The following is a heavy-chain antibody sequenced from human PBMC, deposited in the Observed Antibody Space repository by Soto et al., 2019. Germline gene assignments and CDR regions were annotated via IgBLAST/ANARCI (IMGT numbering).Heavy chain of an antibody. CDR2: ISGSGGST. Sequence: EVQLLESGGGLVQPGGSLRLSCAASGFTFSRYAMSWARQPPGKGLEWVSAISGSGGSTYYADPVKGRFTISRDNSKNTLYLQMNSLRAEDTAVYYCAKVGSGSRSRYFDYWGQGTLVTVSS. J-gene: IGHJ4*02. D-gene: IGHD3-10*01. CDR3: AKVGSGSRSRYFDY. V-gene: IGHV3-23*01. CDR1: GFTFSRYA.